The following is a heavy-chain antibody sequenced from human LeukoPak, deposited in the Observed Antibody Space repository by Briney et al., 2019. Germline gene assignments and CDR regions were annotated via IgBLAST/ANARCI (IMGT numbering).Heavy chain of an antibody. J-gene: IGHJ4*02. CDR3: AKETQDIVVVPAAIRFEY. D-gene: IGHD2-2*02. Sequence: PGRSLRLSCAASGFTFSSYGMHWVRQAPGKGLEWVAVISYDGSNKYYADSVKGRFTISRDNSKNTLYLQMNSLRAEDTAVYYCAKETQDIVVVPAAIRFEYWGQGTLVTVSS. V-gene: IGHV3-30*18. CDR2: ISYDGSNK. CDR1: GFTFSSYG.